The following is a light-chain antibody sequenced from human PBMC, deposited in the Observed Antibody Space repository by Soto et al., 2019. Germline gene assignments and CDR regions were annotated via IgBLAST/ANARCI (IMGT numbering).Light chain of an antibody. CDR2: DVT. CDR3: CSFAGSYTLYV. V-gene: IGLV2-11*01. J-gene: IGLJ1*01. Sequence: QSVLTQPPSVSGSPGQSVTISCTGTSSDVGGYDFVSWYQQHPARAPKLIIFDVTKRPSGVPDRFSGSKSGNTASLTISGLQADDEADYYCCSFAGSYTLYVFGTGTKLTVL. CDR1: SSDVGGYDF.